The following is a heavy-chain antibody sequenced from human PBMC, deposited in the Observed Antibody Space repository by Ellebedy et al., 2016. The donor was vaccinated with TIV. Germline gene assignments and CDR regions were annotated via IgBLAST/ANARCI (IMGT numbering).Heavy chain of an antibody. J-gene: IGHJ4*02. D-gene: IGHD2-2*01. CDR2: INPEETTT. V-gene: IGHV3-74*01. CDR1: GFSFSTYW. CDR3: ARVHSPDCTSTTCSRFGIDY. Sequence: GESLKISCAAYGFSFSTYWMHWVRQTPGKGLVWVSRINPEETTTTYADSVKGRFTISRDNTKNTLYLQMNSLRAEDTAVYYCARVHSPDCTSTTCSRFGIDYWGQGTLVTVSS.